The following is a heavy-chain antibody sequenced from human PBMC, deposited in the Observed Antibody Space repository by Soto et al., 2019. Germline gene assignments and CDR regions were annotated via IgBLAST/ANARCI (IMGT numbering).Heavy chain of an antibody. CDR3: ARTRAGTGGYYYYGMDV. Sequence: SETLSLTCTVSGGSISSCYWSWIRQPPGKGLEWIGYIYYSGSTNYNPPLKSRVTISVDTSKNQFSLKLSSVTAADTAVYYCARTRAGTGGYYYYGMDVWGQGTTVTVSS. D-gene: IGHD6-19*01. CDR1: GGSISSCY. V-gene: IGHV4-59*01. CDR2: IYYSGST. J-gene: IGHJ6*02.